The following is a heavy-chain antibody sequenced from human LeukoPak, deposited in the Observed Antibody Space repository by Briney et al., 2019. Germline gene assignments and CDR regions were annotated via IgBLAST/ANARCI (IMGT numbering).Heavy chain of an antibody. Sequence: PGGSLRLSCAASGFTFSSYAMSWARQAPGKGLEWVSAISGRGGGTYYADSVKGRFTISRDNSKNTLYLQMNSLRAEDTAVYYCAESYDILTGPPSFFDYWGQGTLVTVSS. CDR2: ISGRGGGT. D-gene: IGHD3-9*01. V-gene: IGHV3-23*01. CDR1: GFTFSSYA. CDR3: AESYDILTGPPSFFDY. J-gene: IGHJ4*02.